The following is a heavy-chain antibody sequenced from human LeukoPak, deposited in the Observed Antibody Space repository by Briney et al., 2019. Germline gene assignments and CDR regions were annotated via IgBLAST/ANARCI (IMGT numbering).Heavy chain of an antibody. J-gene: IGHJ5*02. D-gene: IGHD3-10*01. V-gene: IGHV4-59*01. Sequence: SETLSLTCTVSGGSISRDYWSWIRQPPGKGLEWIGYIYYTGSTNYNPSLKSRVTISVDTSKNQFSLKLSSVTAADTAVYYCARVNYYGSGSYLWFDPWGHGTLVTVSS. CDR1: GGSISRDY. CDR2: IYYTGST. CDR3: ARVNYYGSGSYLWFDP.